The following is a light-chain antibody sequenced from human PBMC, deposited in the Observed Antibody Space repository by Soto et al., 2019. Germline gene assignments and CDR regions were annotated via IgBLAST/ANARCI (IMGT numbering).Light chain of an antibody. J-gene: IGKJ5*01. CDR3: QQSYGTPII. V-gene: IGKV1-39*01. Sequence: DIQMTQSPFSLSAPVGDRVTITCRASQSISNYLNWYQQKQGKAPQLLIYAASTLQSGVPSRFSGRGSGTDFTLTISSLQPEDSATSYCQQSYGTPIIFGKGTRLYIK. CDR2: AAS. CDR1: QSISNY.